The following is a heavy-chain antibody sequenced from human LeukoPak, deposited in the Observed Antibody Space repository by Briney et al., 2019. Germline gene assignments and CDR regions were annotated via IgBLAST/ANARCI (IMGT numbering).Heavy chain of an antibody. Sequence: GASVKVSCKASGYTFTGYYMHWVRQAPGQGLEWMGWINPNSGGTNYAQKFQGRVTMTRDTSISTAYMELSRLRSDDTAVYYCARDRKAGYYYGSRPYWGYWGQGTLVTVSS. D-gene: IGHD3-10*01. V-gene: IGHV1-2*02. J-gene: IGHJ4*02. CDR1: GYTFTGYY. CDR2: INPNSGGT. CDR3: ARDRKAGYYYGSRPYWGY.